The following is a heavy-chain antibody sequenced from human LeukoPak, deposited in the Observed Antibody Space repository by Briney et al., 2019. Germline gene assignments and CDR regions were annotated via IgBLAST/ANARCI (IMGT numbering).Heavy chain of an antibody. J-gene: IGHJ1*01. CDR3: ARAGGSSWYDGYFQH. V-gene: IGHV4-61*01. Sequence: SETLSLTCTVSGGSVSSGSYYWSWIRQPPGKGLEWIEYIYYSGSTNYNPSLKSRVAISVDTSKNQFSLKLSSVTAADTAVYYCARAGGSSWYDGYFQHWGQGTLVTVSS. CDR2: IYYSGST. D-gene: IGHD6-13*01. CDR1: GGSVSSGSYY.